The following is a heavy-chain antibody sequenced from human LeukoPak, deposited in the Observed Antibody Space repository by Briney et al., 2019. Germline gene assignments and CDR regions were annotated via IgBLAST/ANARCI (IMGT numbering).Heavy chain of an antibody. Sequence: GGSLRLSCAASGFTFSDYYMSWIRQAPGKGLEWVAVISYDGSNKYYADSVKGRFTISRDNSKNTLYLQMNSLRAEDTAVYYCARDRRVYGSGRSWDYCGQGTLVTVSS. J-gene: IGHJ4*02. D-gene: IGHD3-10*01. CDR1: GFTFSDYY. CDR2: ISYDGSNK. V-gene: IGHV3-30*03. CDR3: ARDRRVYGSGRSWDY.